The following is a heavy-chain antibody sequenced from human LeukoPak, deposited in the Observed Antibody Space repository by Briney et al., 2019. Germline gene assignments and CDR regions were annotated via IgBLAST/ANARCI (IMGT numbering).Heavy chain of an antibody. CDR1: GFTFSNYW. D-gene: IGHD3-22*01. CDR3: AKMTYSHDSRGYYYVAFQD. CDR2: IKHDED. Sequence: GGSLRLSCAASGFTFSNYWMTWVRQAPGKGLEWVANIKHDEDYYLDSVKGRFTISRDNARNSVYLQMNSLRVEDTAVYYCAKMTYSHDSRGYYYVAFQDWGQGTLVTVSA. J-gene: IGHJ1*01. V-gene: IGHV3-7*01.